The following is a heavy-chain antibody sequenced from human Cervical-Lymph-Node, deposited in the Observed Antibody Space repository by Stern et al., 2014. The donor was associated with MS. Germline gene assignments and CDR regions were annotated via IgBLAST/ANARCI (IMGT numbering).Heavy chain of an antibody. CDR2: IHYSGST. V-gene: IGHV4-31*03. D-gene: IGHD3-16*01. CDR1: GGSISSTGYY. Sequence: QVQLVESGPGLVKPSQTLSLTCTVSGGSISSTGYYWSWIRQHPGKGLEWIGYIHYSGSTYYNPSLKSRGTISVDTSKNQFSLKLSSVTAADTALYYCARSDRLWGSFDHWGQGSLVTVSS. CDR3: ARSDRLWGSFDH. J-gene: IGHJ4*02.